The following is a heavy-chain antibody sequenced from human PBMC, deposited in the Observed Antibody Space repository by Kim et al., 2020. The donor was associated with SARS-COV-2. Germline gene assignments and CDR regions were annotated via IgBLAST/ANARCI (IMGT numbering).Heavy chain of an antibody. CDR3: TRGPGTTLAFWDGFDI. V-gene: IGHV3-73*01. J-gene: IGHJ3*02. Sequence: GGSLRLSCAASGFTFSGSAMHWVRQASGKGLEWVGRIRSKPNSYATAYAAPVKARFTISRDDSKNTAYLQMNNLKTEDTAVYYCTRGPGTTLAFWDGFDIWGQGTMVTVSS. CDR2: IRSKPNSYAT. CDR1: GFTFSGSA. D-gene: IGHD1-1*01.